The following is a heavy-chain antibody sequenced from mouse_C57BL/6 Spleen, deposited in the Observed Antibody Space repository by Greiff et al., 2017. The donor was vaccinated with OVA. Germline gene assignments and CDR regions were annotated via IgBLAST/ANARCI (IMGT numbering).Heavy chain of an antibody. CDR2: IYPRDGSN. CDR1: GYTFTDHT. V-gene: IGHV1-78*01. CDR3: ARGYSNYAWFAY. D-gene: IGHD2-5*01. Sequence: VQLQQSDAELVKPGASVKISCKVSGYTFTDHTIHWMKQRPEQGLEWIGYIYPRDGSNKYNEKFKCKATLTADNSSSTAYMQLNSLTSEDSAVYFCARGYSNYAWFAYWGQGTLVTVSA. J-gene: IGHJ3*01.